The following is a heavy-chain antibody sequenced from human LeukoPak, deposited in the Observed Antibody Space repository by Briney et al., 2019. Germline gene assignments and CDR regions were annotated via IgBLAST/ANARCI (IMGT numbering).Heavy chain of an antibody. J-gene: IGHJ4*02. CDR2: ISYDGSNK. D-gene: IGHD6-6*01. V-gene: IGHV3-30*03. Sequence: GGSLRLSCAASGFTFSSYGMHWVRQAPGKGLEWVTVISYDGSNKYYADSVKGRFTIPRDNSKNTLYLQMNSLRAEDTAVYHCATGRSFSSSSPCEYWGQGTLVTVSS. CDR3: ATGRSFSSSSPCEY. CDR1: GFTFSSYG.